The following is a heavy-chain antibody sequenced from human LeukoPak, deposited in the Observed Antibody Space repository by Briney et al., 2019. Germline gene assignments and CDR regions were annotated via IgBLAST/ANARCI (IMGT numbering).Heavy chain of an antibody. J-gene: IGHJ4*02. D-gene: IGHD4-17*01. CDR3: ARGGDYPDY. CDR1: GGSFSGYY. CDR2: INHSGST. Sequence: SETLSLTCAVYGGSFSGYYWSWIRQPPGKGPEWIGEINHSGSTNHNPSLKSRVTISVDTSKNQFSLKLSSVTAADTAVYYCARGGDYPDYWGQGTLVTVSS. V-gene: IGHV4-34*01.